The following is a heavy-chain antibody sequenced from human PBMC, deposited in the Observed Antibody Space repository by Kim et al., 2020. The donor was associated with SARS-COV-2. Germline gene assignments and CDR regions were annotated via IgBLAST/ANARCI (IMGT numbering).Heavy chain of an antibody. Sequence: STNYSPSLKSRVTISVDTSKNQFSLKLSSVTAADTAVYYCARDLLYDMDVWGKGTTVTVSS. CDR2: ST. CDR3: ARDLLYDMDV. J-gene: IGHJ6*03. V-gene: IGHV4-59*01.